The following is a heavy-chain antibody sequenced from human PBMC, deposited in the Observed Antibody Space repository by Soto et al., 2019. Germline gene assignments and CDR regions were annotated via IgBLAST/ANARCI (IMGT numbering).Heavy chain of an antibody. CDR3: ARESEDLTSNFDY. CDR2: ISSTTNYI. Sequence: GGSLRLSCAASGFTFNRYSINWVRQAPGKGLEWVSAISSTTNYIYYGDSMKGRFTISRDNAKNSLYLEMNSLRAEDTAVYYCARESEDLTSNFDYWGQGTLVTVSS. CDR1: GFTFNRYS. J-gene: IGHJ4*02. V-gene: IGHV3-21*06.